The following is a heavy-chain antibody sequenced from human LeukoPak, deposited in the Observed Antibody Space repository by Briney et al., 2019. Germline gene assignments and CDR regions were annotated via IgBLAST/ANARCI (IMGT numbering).Heavy chain of an antibody. CDR1: GYTFTSYG. V-gene: IGHV1-18*01. D-gene: IGHD1-26*01. CDR3: ARERVSIVGANYFDY. CDR2: ISAYNGNT. Sequence: ASVKVSCKASGYTFTSYGISWVRQAPGQGLERMGWISAYNGNTNYAQKLQGRVTMTTDTSTSTAYMELRSLRSDDTAVYYCARERVSIVGANYFDYWGQGTLVTVSS. J-gene: IGHJ4*02.